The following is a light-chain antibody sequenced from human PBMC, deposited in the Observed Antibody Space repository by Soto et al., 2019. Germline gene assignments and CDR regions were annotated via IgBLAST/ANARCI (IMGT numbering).Light chain of an antibody. Sequence: DIQMTQSPSSLSASVGDRVTITCRASQGINSRLAWYQQKPGKAPKLLIYFASSLESGVPSRFIGSGSGTDFTLTISSLQPEDFATYYCQQADSHPRTFGGGTKVDIK. CDR2: FAS. V-gene: IGKV1-12*01. J-gene: IGKJ4*01. CDR3: QQADSHPRT. CDR1: QGINSR.